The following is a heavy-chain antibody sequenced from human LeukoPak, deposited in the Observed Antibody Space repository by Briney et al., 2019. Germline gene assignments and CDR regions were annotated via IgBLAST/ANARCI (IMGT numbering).Heavy chain of an antibody. V-gene: IGHV1-69*01. CDR1: GGTFSSYA. J-gene: IGHJ4*02. CDR3: ARCRYDILTGYYFDY. CDR2: IIPIFGTA. Sequence: ASVKVSCKASGGTFSSYAISWVRQAPGQGLEWMGGIIPIFGTANYAQKFQGRVTITADESTSTAYMELSSLRSEDTAVYYCARCRYDILTGYYFDYWGQGTLVTVSS. D-gene: IGHD3-9*01.